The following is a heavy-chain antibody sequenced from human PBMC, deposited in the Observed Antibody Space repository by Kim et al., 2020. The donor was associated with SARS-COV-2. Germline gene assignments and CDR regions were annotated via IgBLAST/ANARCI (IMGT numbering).Heavy chain of an antibody. CDR2: ISGSGGST. CDR3: AKDLGDVNNRWIRGVIWDY. D-gene: IGHD3-10*01. CDR1: GFTFSNYA. V-gene: IGHV3-23*01. J-gene: IGHJ4*02. Sequence: GGSLRLSCAASGFTFSNYAMSWVRQAPGKGLEWVSTISGSGGSTYFADSVKGRFTISRDNSKNTLSLQMNSLRAEGTAVYFCAKDLGDVNNRWIRGVIWDYWGQGILVTVSS.